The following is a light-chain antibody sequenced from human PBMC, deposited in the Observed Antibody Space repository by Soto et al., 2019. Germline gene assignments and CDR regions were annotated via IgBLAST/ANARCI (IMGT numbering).Light chain of an antibody. CDR1: QSVYNNF. CDR2: GAS. Sequence: EIVLTQPPGTLSLSPGERATVSCRASQSVYNNFLAWFQQRPGQAPRLLIYGASFRATGIPDRFSGSKSGTDFTLTISSLEPEDFAVYYCHQYGSSPYTFGQGTKLEIK. J-gene: IGKJ2*01. V-gene: IGKV3-20*01. CDR3: HQYGSSPYT.